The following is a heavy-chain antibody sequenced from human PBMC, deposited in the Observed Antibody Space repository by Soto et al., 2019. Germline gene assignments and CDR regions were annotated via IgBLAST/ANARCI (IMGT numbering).Heavy chain of an antibody. J-gene: IGHJ6*02. CDR2: ISWDGGST. Sequence: GGSLRLSCAASGFTFDDYAMHWVRQAPGKGLEWVSLISWDGGSTYYADSVKGRFTISRDNSKNSLYLQMNSLRAEDTALYYCAKNSGSLSYYYYGMDVWGQGTTVTV. D-gene: IGHD1-26*01. V-gene: IGHV3-43D*04. CDR1: GFTFDDYA. CDR3: AKNSGSLSYYYYGMDV.